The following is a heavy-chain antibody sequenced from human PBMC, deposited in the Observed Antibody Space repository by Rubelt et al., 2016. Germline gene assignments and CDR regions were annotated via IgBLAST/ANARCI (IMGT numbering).Heavy chain of an antibody. J-gene: IGHJ4*02. CDR1: GGSISSYY. V-gene: IGHV4-59*01. Sequence: QVQLQESGPGLVKPSETLSLTCTVSGGSISSYYWSWIRHPPGKGLEWIGTIYYSGSIYYNPSLKDRVTISVDTSKNYFSLKLSSGTAEDTAVYYCARHRAVGLFDSWGQGTLVTVSS. D-gene: IGHD1-26*01. CDR3: ARHRAVGLFDS. CDR2: IYYSGSI.